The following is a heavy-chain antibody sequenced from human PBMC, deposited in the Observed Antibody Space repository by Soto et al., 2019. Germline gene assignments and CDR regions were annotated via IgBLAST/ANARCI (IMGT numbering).Heavy chain of an antibody. D-gene: IGHD2-21*01. CDR2: IIPILDMV. V-gene: IGHV1-69*08. J-gene: IGHJ4*02. CDR1: GGTFSSYT. Sequence: QVQLVQSGAEVKKPGSSVKVSCTASGGTFSSYTISWVRQAPGQGLEWMGRIIPILDMVNYAQNFQDRATFTADKSTRTVCMGLSSLRSEDTAVYYCAREADCYNYSDYWGQGTLITVSS. CDR3: AREADCYNYSDY.